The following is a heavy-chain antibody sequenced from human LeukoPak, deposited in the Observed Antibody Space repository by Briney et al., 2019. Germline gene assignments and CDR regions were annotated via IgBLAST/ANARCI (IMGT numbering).Heavy chain of an antibody. CDR1: GGSFSGYY. D-gene: IGHD5-18*01. CDR3: ARGRRPGYSYGFSASPYFDY. Sequence: SETLSLTCAVYGGSFSGYYWSWIRQPPGKGLKWIGEINHSGSTNYNPSLKSRVTISVDTSKNQFSLKLSSVTAADTAVYYCARGRRPGYSYGFSASPYFDYWGQGTLVTVSS. J-gene: IGHJ4*02. V-gene: IGHV4-34*01. CDR2: INHSGST.